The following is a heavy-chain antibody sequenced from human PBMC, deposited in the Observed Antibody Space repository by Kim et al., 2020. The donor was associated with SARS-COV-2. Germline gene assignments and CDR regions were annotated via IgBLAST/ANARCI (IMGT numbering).Heavy chain of an antibody. CDR1: GYSFTSYW. Sequence: GESLKISCKGSGYSFTSYWIGWVRQMPGKGLEWMGIIYPGDSDTRYSPSFQGQVTISADKSISTAYLQWSSLKASDTAMYYCARRPRSSVMVRGVINNYNWFDPWGQGTLVTVSS. D-gene: IGHD3-10*01. CDR2: IYPGDSDT. CDR3: ARRPRSSVMVRGVINNYNWFDP. V-gene: IGHV5-51*01. J-gene: IGHJ5*02.